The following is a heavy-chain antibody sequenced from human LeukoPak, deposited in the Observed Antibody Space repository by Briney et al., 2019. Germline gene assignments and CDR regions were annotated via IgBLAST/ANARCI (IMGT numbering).Heavy chain of an antibody. CDR3: ARASFYLGYCSSCYYYGMDV. V-gene: IGHV1-69*13. D-gene: IGHD2-2*01. CDR2: IIPIFGTA. Sequence: SVKVSCKASGGTFSSYAISWVRQAPGQGLEWMGGIIPIFGTANYAQKFQGRVTITADESTSTAYMELSSLRSEDTAVYYCARASFYLGYCSSCYYYGMDVWGQGTTVTVSS. CDR1: GGTFSSYA. J-gene: IGHJ6*02.